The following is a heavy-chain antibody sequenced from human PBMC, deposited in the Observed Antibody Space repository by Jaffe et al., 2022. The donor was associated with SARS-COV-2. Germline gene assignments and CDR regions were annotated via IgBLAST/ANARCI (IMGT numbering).Heavy chain of an antibody. J-gene: IGHJ5*02. CDR3: ARDSVLRCSGGGCYPHGWFDP. D-gene: IGHD2-15*01. CDR1: GFTFNFYA. CDR2: IWYDGTKK. Sequence: QLQLVESGGGVVQPGRSLRLSCTASGFTFNFYAMHWVRQAPGKGLEWVAVIWYDGTKKYYADSVKGRFTISRDNSNNTVYLEMNSLRGEDTAVYYCARDSVLRCSGGGCYPHGWFDPWGQGTLVTVSS. V-gene: IGHV3-33*01.